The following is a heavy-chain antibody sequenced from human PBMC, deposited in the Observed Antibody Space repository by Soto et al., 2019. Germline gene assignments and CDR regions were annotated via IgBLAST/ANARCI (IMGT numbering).Heavy chain of an antibody. V-gene: IGHV1-46*01. D-gene: IGHD3-22*01. CDR1: GYTLIMYY. J-gene: IGHJ4*02. Sequence: AXVKVSCTASGYTLIMYYIHWMRQAPGQGLEWMGLINPSGGSTIYAQKFQDRVTMTRDTSTSTVYMDLSSLRSEDTAVYYCARSPYSSGYYYAIDYWGQGTQVTVS. CDR2: INPSGGST. CDR3: ARSPYSSGYYYAIDY.